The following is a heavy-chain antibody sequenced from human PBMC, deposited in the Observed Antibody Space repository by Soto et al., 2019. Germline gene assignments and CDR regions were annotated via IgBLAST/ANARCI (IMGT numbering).Heavy chain of an antibody. D-gene: IGHD2-2*01. V-gene: IGHV1-18*04. CDR3: ARSPRAPEPVDH. CDR1: GYPFSSHG. Sequence: QVQLVQSGAEVKMPGASVKVSCKASGYPFSSHGFTWVRQAPGQGLEWMGWISIYNGNTHYAQKFQRRLTLTTDESTSTAYLELTSLTSDDTAVYYCARSPRAPEPVDHWGEGTLVNVAS. CDR2: ISIYNGNT. J-gene: IGHJ4*02.